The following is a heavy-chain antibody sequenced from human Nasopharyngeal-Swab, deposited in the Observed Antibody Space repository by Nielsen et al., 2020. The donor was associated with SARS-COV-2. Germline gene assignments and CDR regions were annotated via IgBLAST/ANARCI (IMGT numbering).Heavy chain of an antibody. Sequence: WVRQAPGQGLEWMGLINPSGGSTYYADSVKGRFTISRDNSRNTLYLQMNSLRAEDTAVYYCAKRSGTYQYYFDCWGQGTLVTVSS. J-gene: IGHJ4*02. CDR3: AKRSGTYQYYFDC. CDR2: INPSGGST. V-gene: IGHV3-23*01. D-gene: IGHD1-26*01.